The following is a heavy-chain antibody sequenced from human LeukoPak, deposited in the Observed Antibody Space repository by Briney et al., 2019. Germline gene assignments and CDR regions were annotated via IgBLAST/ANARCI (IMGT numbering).Heavy chain of an antibody. V-gene: IGHV1-69*05. CDR1: GGTFSSYA. CDR3: ARGIAARRDQYYYYMAV. J-gene: IGHJ6*03. Sequence: GASVKVSCKASGGTFSSYAISWVRQAPGQGLEWMGGIIPIFGTANYAQKFQGRVTITRNTSISTAYMELSSLRSEDPAVYYCARGIAARRDQYYYYMAVWGKGTTVTVSS. CDR2: IIPIFGTA. D-gene: IGHD6-6*01.